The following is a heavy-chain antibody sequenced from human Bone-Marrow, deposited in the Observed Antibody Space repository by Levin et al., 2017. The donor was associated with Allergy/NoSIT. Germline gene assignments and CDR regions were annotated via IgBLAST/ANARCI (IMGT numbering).Heavy chain of an antibody. CDR3: IIYRVTPYLDFDY. Sequence: SETLSLTCSVSGGSISSSSYLWGWIRQPPGKGLEWIGSMSYSGSTYHNPSLKSRVTISVDTSKNQFSLKLSSVTAADTALYYCIIYRVTPYLDFDYWGQGTLVTVSS. CDR2: MSYSGST. V-gene: IGHV4-39*01. CDR1: GGSISSSSYL. J-gene: IGHJ4*02. D-gene: IGHD2-21*02.